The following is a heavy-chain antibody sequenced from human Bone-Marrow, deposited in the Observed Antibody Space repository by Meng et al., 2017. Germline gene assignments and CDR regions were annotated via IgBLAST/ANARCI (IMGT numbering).Heavy chain of an antibody. V-gene: IGHV3-7*01. CDR1: GFTFSSYW. Sequence: GESLKISCAASGFTFSSYWMSWVRQAPGKGLEWVANIKQDGSEKYYVDSVKGRFTISRDNAKNSLYLQMNSLRAEDTAVYYCARGGPSSSWYGVLYYYGMDVWGQGTTVTVSS. CDR3: ARGGPSSSWYGVLYYYGMDV. J-gene: IGHJ6*02. D-gene: IGHD6-13*01. CDR2: IKQDGSEK.